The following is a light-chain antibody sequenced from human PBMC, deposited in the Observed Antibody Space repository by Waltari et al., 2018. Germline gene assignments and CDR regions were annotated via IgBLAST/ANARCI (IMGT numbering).Light chain of an antibody. Sequence: DIQMTQAPSSLSASVGEIVTVTCRASRSITRYLHWYQPKAGNAPKLLIYAATNSQSGVSSRFSGSGSGTDFTLTITSLQPEDSATYYCQQSYDIPQTFGQGTKVEI. CDR2: AAT. J-gene: IGKJ1*01. CDR3: QQSYDIPQT. V-gene: IGKV1-39*01. CDR1: RSITRY.